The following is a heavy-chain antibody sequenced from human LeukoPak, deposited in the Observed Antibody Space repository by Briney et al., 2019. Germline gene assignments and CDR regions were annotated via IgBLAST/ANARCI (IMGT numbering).Heavy chain of an antibody. J-gene: IGHJ4*02. CDR1: GFTFSSYG. Sequence: GGSLRLSCAQSGFTFSSYGMHWVRPAPGEGRGWVSFIWFDGGNKYYAESVKGRFTISRDNSKNTLYLQMNSLRAEDTAVYYCAKDAPREKRYRSGGSCYYGGYWGQGTLVTVSS. V-gene: IGHV3-30*02. D-gene: IGHD2-15*01. CDR2: IWFDGGNK. CDR3: AKDAPREKRYRSGGSCYYGGY.